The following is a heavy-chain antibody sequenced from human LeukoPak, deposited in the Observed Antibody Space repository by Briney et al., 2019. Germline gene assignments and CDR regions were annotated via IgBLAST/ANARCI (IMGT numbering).Heavy chain of an antibody. CDR1: GFTFSSYW. J-gene: IGHJ4*02. Sequence: GGSLRLSCAASGFTFSSYWMNWVRQAPGKGLEWVAKIKQDGSEKNYVDSVKGRFTISRDNAKNSLYLQMNSLRAENTAVYYCASEQWLRYWGQGTLVTVSS. CDR2: IKQDGSEK. D-gene: IGHD6-19*01. V-gene: IGHV3-7*01. CDR3: ASEQWLRY.